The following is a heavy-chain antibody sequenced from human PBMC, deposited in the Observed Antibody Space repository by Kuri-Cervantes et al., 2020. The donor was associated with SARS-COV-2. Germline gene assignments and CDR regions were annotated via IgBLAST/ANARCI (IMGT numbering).Heavy chain of an antibody. Sequence: GGSLRLSCEGSGYSFTNYWIGWVRQMPGKGLEWMGLIYPADSDTRYSPSFQGQVTISADKSIGTAYLQWSSLKASDTAMYYCARRAYGEEVDQYYMDVWGKGTTVTVSS. CDR1: GYSFTNYW. J-gene: IGHJ6*03. CDR2: IYPADSDT. D-gene: IGHD4-17*01. V-gene: IGHV5-51*01. CDR3: ARRAYGEEVDQYYMDV.